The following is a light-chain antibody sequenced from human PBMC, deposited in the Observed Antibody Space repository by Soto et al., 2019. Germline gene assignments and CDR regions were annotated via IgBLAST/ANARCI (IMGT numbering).Light chain of an antibody. J-gene: IGLJ1*01. CDR2: EVS. Sequence: SSLTHPASVSWSPGQAITISFTGTSSDVGGYNYVSWYQHHPGNAPKLIIYEVSNRPSGVSNRFSGSKSANTASLTISGLQADDEADYYCSSYTSSGTYVFGIGTKVTVL. CDR1: SSDVGGYNY. V-gene: IGLV2-14*01. CDR3: SSYTSSGTYV.